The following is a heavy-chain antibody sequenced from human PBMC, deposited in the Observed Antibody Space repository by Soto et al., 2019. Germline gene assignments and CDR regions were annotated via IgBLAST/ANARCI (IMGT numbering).Heavy chain of an antibody. CDR1: GYTCTNYG. D-gene: IGHD2-2*01. CDR2: ISAYNGNT. J-gene: IGHJ6*02. Sequence: GVSLKESCKASGYTCTNYGISGVRQAPGQGLEWMGWISAYNGNTNYAQKLQGRVTTTTDTSTSTAYMELRSLRSDDTAVYYCARDPCSSTSCYSSRYYYYGMDVWGQGTTVTVSS. CDR3: ARDPCSSTSCYSSRYYYYGMDV. V-gene: IGHV1-18*04.